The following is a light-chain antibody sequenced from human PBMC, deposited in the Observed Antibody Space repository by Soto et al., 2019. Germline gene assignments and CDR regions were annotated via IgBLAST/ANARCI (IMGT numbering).Light chain of an antibody. Sequence: EIVLTQSPGTLSLSPGERATLSCRASQSVSSSYLAWYQQKPGQAPRLLIYGASSRATGIPDRFSGSGSGTDFTLTISRLEPEDFVLYYRQQYGSSRWTFGQGTKVEIK. V-gene: IGKV3-20*01. CDR3: QQYGSSRWT. J-gene: IGKJ1*01. CDR2: GAS. CDR1: QSVSSSY.